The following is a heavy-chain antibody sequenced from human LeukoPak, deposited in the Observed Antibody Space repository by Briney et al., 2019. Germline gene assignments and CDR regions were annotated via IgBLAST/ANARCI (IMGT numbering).Heavy chain of an antibody. CDR2: ISSRSRYI. CDR3: ASSEAPSWDYYDMDA. Sequence: HGGSLRLSCAASGFTFNTYSMNWVRQAPGKGLEWVSSISSRSRYIYHADSVKGRFTISRDDARNSLYLQMNSLRAEDTAVYYCASSEAPSWDYYDMDAWGKGTTVTVSS. J-gene: IGHJ6*03. D-gene: IGHD3-16*01. V-gene: IGHV3-21*06. CDR1: GFTFNTYS.